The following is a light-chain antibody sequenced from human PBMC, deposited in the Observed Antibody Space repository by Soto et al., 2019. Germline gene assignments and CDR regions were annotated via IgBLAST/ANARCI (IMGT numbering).Light chain of an antibody. CDR2: GAS. Sequence: AIRMTQSPSSFSASTGDRVTITCRASQDISSYLAWYQQKPGKAPKLLIYGASTLHSGVPSRFSGSGSGTDFTLTISCLQSEDFASYYCQQYYGYPLTFGGGTNVEI. CDR3: QQYYGYPLT. V-gene: IGKV1-8*01. J-gene: IGKJ4*02. CDR1: QDISSY.